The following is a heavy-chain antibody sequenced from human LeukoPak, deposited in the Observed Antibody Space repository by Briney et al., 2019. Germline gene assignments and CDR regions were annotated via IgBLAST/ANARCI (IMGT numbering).Heavy chain of an antibody. CDR1: GGYISDYY. CDR3: ARETGAGHTRWFDY. CDR2: VQISENN. V-gene: IGHV4-4*07. J-gene: IGHJ4*02. Sequence: PSETLSLNCTVSGGYISDYYWTWIRQSAGKGLEWIGRVQISENNNYNPSLKSRVTLSLDTSKNQFSLKLTSVTAADTAIYYCARETGAGHTRWFDYWGQGTLVTVSS. D-gene: IGHD5-24*01.